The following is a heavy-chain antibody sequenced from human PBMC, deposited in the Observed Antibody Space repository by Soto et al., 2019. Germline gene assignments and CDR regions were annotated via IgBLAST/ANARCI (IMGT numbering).Heavy chain of an antibody. CDR3: ARDKITGLFDY. V-gene: IGHV4-59*12. CDR2: IYYSGST. J-gene: IGHJ4*02. D-gene: IGHD2-8*02. Sequence: TLSLTCTVSGGSISSYYWSWIRQPPGKGLEWIGYIYYSGSTNYNPSLKSRVTISVDTSKNQFSLKLNSVTAADTAVYYCARDKITGLFDYWGQGTLVTVSS. CDR1: GGSISSYY.